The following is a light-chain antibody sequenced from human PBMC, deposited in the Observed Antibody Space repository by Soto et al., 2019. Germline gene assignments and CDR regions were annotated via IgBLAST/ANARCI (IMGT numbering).Light chain of an antibody. Sequence: EIELTQSPGTLSLSPGERATLSCLASQSVSNNYLAWYQQKPGQAPRLLIYGASNRATGIPDRFSGSGSGTDFTLTISRLEPEDFAVYYCQQYGSSGTFGQGTKVDIK. CDR1: QSVSNNY. V-gene: IGKV3-20*01. CDR2: GAS. J-gene: IGKJ1*01. CDR3: QQYGSSGT.